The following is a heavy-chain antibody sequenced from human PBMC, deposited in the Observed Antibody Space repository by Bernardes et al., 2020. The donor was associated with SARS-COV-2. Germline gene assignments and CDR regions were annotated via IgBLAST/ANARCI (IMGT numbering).Heavy chain of an antibody. D-gene: IGHD2-21*02. V-gene: IGHV3-30-3*01. Sequence: VGSLRLSCAASGFTFSSYAMHWVRQAPGKGLEWVAVISYDGSNKYYADSVKGRFTISRDNSKNTLYLQMNSLRAEDTAVYYCASSYCGGDCLISFDYWGQGTLVTVSS. J-gene: IGHJ4*02. CDR3: ASSYCGGDCLISFDY. CDR2: ISYDGSNK. CDR1: GFTFSSYA.